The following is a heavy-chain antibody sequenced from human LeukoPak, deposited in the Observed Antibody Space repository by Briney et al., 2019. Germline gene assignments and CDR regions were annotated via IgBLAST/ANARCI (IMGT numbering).Heavy chain of an antibody. Sequence: GESLRLSCAASGFTFSSYGMHWVRQAPGKGLEWVAVISYDGSNKYYADSVKGRFTISRDNSKNTLYLQMNSLRAEDTAVYYCVFEGRADAFDIWGQGTMATVSS. CDR1: GFTFSSYG. V-gene: IGHV3-30*03. D-gene: IGHD3-10*01. J-gene: IGHJ3*02. CDR2: ISYDGSNK. CDR3: VFEGRADAFDI.